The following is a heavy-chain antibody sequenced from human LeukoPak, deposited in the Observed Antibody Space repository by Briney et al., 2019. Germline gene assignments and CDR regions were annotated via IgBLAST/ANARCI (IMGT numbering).Heavy chain of an antibody. J-gene: IGHJ5*02. CDR3: ASLSYYYGSDQGGFDP. V-gene: IGHV4-39*07. D-gene: IGHD3-10*01. Sequence: SETLSLTCTVSGGSISSSSYYWGWIRQPPGKGLEWIGSIYYSGSTYYNPSLKSRVTISVDRSKNQFSLKLNSVTAADTAVYYCASLSYYYGSDQGGFDPWGQGTLVTVSS. CDR1: GGSISSSSYY. CDR2: IYYSGST.